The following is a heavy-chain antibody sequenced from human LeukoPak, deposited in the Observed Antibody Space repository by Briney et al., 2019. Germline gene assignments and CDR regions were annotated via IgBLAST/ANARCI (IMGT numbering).Heavy chain of an antibody. D-gene: IGHD5-12*01. J-gene: IGHJ3*02. CDR1: GFTFSNAW. CDR2: ISSSSSTI. CDR3: ARDSGYDPDAFDI. Sequence: GGSLRLSCAASGFTFSNAWMSWVRQAPGKGLEWVSYISSSSSTIYYADSVKGRFTISRDNAKNSLYLQMNSLRAEDTAVYYCARDSGYDPDAFDIWGQGTMVTVSS. V-gene: IGHV3-48*01.